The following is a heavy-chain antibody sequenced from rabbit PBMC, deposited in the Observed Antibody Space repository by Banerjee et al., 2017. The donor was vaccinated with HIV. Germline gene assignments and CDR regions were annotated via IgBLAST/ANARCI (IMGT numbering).Heavy chain of an antibody. D-gene: IGHD4-2*01. CDR1: GFSFSSNYY. J-gene: IGHJ3*01. CDR2: IYTGTGST. Sequence: EESGGDLVKPGASLTLTCTASGFSFSSNYYMFWVRQAPGKGLEWIGCIYTGTGSTWYASWAKGRFTVSKTSSTTVTLQMNSLTAADTATYFCARSVAGADWSYDLWGQGTLVTVS. V-gene: IGHV1S40*01. CDR3: ARSVAGADWSYDL.